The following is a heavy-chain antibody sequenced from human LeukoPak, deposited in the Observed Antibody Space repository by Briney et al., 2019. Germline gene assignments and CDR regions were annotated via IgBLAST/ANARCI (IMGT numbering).Heavy chain of an antibody. CDR1: GGSISSGDYY. CDR3: ARPYYYDSRIDP. CDR2: TYYSGST. Sequence: SETLSLTRTVSGGSISSGDYYWSWIRQPPGKGLEWIGYTYYSGSTYYNPSLKNRVSISVDTSKNQFSLNLSSVTAADTAVYYCARPYYYDSRIDPWGQGTLVTVSS. V-gene: IGHV4-30-4*01. D-gene: IGHD3-22*01. J-gene: IGHJ5*02.